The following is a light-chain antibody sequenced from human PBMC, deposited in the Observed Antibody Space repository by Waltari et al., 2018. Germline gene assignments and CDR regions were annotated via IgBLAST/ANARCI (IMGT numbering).Light chain of an antibody. V-gene: IGKV3-15*01. CDR3: QLYNRWPPIT. CDR1: QSVTSN. Sequence: IVLTQSPATLSVSPGERAIISCRASQSVTSNLAWYQQKPGQAPRLLIYDASTRATSIPARFRGSGSGTDFTLTISSLQSEDSATYYCQLYNRWPPITFGQGTRLEIK. J-gene: IGKJ5*01. CDR2: DAS.